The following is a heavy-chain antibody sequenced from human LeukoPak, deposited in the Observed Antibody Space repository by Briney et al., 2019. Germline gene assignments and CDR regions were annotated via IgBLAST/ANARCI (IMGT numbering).Heavy chain of an antibody. D-gene: IGHD6-13*01. CDR2: IYSGGST. Sequence: GGSLRLSCAASGFTVSSNYMSWVRQAPGKGLEWVSAIYSGGSTYYADSVKGRFTISRDNSKNTLFLQMNSLRAEDTAVYYCAKDRAQQLVLDFWGQGTLVTVSS. CDR3: AKDRAQQLVLDF. CDR1: GFTVSSNY. J-gene: IGHJ4*02. V-gene: IGHV3-53*01.